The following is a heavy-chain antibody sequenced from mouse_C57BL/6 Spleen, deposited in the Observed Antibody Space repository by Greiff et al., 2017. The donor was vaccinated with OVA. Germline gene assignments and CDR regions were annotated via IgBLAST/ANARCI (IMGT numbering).Heavy chain of an antibody. Sequence: VQLQQPGAELVKPGASVKLSCKASGYTFTSHWMQWVKQRPGQGLEWIGEIDPSDSYTNYSQKFKGKATLTVDTSSSTAYMQLSSLTSEDSAVYYCARFYYGSSFYAMDYWGQGTSVTVSS. D-gene: IGHD1-1*01. CDR2: IDPSDSYT. CDR3: ARFYYGSSFYAMDY. J-gene: IGHJ4*01. V-gene: IGHV1-50*01. CDR1: GYTFTSHW.